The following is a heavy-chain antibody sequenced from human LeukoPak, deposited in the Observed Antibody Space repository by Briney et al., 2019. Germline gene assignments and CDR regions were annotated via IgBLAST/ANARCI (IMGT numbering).Heavy chain of an antibody. V-gene: IGHV3-30*02. CDR1: GFTFSTYG. CDR2: IRYDGSNK. D-gene: IGHD2-2*01. CDR3: AAPGVPAATYYFDY. Sequence: PGGSLRLSCAASGFTFSTYGMHWVRQAPSKGLEWVAFIRYDGSNKYYADSVKGRFTISRDNSKNTVYLQMNSLRAEDTAVYYCAAPGVPAATYYFDYWGQGTLVTVSS. J-gene: IGHJ4*02.